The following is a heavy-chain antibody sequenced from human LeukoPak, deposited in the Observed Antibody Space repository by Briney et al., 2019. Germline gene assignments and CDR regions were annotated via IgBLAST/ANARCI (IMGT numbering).Heavy chain of an antibody. CDR1: GFTFSTYA. CDR2: VSKDGNTK. Sequence: GGSLRLSCVASGFTFSTYAIHWVRQAPGKGLEWVAVVSKDGNTKYYADSVKGRFTISRDNSKNTVYLQMNSLRTEDTSVYYCARGIQPPKYYGSGSDTSDIWGQGTMVTVSS. D-gene: IGHD3-10*01. J-gene: IGHJ3*02. V-gene: IGHV3-30*04. CDR3: ARGIQPPKYYGSGSDTSDI.